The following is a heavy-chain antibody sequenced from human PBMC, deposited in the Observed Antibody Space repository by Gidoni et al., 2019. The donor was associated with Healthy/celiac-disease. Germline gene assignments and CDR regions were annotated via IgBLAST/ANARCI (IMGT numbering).Heavy chain of an antibody. CDR1: GGSISSGSSY. CDR2: IYTSGRT. J-gene: IGHJ6*02. D-gene: IGHD2-21*02. V-gene: IGHV4-61*02. Sequence: QVQLQESGPGLVKPSQTLSLTCTVSGGSISSGSSYWRWIRQPAGKGLEWIGRIYTSGRTNYNHSLKSRVTISVDTSKNQFSLKLSSVTAADTAVYYCARGRRVLTYGGNSLGYYYYGMDVWGQGTTVTVSS. CDR3: ARGRRVLTYGGNSLGYYYYGMDV.